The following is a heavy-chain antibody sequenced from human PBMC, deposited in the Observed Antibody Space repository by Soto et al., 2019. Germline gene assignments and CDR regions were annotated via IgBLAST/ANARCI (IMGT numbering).Heavy chain of an antibody. V-gene: IGHV1-18*01. CDR1: GYTFNSYG. CDR3: ARDPALGGPFDY. CDR2: ISAYNGNT. D-gene: IGHD3-16*01. J-gene: IGHJ4*02. Sequence: QVQLVQSGAEVKKPGASVKVSCKASGYTFNSYGISWVRQAPGQGLEWMGWISAYNGNTKYARKVQGRVTMTTDTSTSTAYMELRSLRSDDTAVYYCARDPALGGPFDYWGQGTLVTVSS.